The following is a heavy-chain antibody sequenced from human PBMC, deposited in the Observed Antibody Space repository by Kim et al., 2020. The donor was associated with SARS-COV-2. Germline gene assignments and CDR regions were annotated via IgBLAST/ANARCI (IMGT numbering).Heavy chain of an antibody. D-gene: IGHD1-26*01. Sequence: GGSTQYADSVRGRFTSSRDNSKNTLYIQMNSLRVEDTAVYFCARDALLFYWGLGTLVTVSS. CDR2: GGST. V-gene: IGHV3-53*01. J-gene: IGHJ4*02. CDR3: ARDALLFY.